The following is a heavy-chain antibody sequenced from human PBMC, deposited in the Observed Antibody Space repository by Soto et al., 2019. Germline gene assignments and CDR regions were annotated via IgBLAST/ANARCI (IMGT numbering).Heavy chain of an antibody. Sequence: SETLSLTCTVSGGSISSFYWNWIRQPAGKGLEWIGRIYTSGSTSCNPSLKSRVTMSVDTSKNQFSLKLTSVTAADAAVYYCARSGIALDYWGQGALVTVSS. CDR1: GGSISSFY. V-gene: IGHV4-4*07. J-gene: IGHJ4*02. D-gene: IGHD1-1*01. CDR2: IYTSGST. CDR3: ARSGIALDY.